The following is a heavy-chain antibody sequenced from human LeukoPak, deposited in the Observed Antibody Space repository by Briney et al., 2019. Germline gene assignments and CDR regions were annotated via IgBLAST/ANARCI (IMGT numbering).Heavy chain of an antibody. J-gene: IGHJ4*02. CDR3: ARLTRSYPGVFDN. Sequence: GGSLRLSCAASGFTFSSYAMSWVRQAPGKGLEWVSAISGSGGSTYYADSVKGRFTISRDNSKNTLYLQMNSLRAEDTAVYYCARLTRSYPGVFDNWGQGTLVTVSS. CDR2: ISGSGGST. V-gene: IGHV3-23*01. CDR1: GFTFSSYA. D-gene: IGHD6-6*01.